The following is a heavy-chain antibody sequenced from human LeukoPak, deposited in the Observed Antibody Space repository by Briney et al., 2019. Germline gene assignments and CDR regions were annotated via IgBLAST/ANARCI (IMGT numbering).Heavy chain of an antibody. CDR1: GGSISSSSYY. D-gene: IGHD2-2*01. J-gene: IGHJ4*02. CDR3: ARAATAAVNY. CDR2: IYTSGST. V-gene: IGHV4-61*02. Sequence: SETLSLTCTVSGGSISSSSYYWSWIRQPAGKGLEWIGRIYTSGSTNYNPSLKSRVTISVDTSKNQFSLKLSSVTAADTAVYYCARAATAAVNYWGQGTLVTVSS.